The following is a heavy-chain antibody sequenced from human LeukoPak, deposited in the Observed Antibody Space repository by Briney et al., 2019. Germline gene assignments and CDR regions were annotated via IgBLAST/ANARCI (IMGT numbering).Heavy chain of an antibody. CDR3: ARGGNWKEKAFDI. D-gene: IGHD1-20*01. CDR1: GYSFTGYY. Sequence: ASVKVSCKTSGYSFTGYYMQWVRQAPGQGLEWMGWINPNSGVSNYAQKFQGRVTITTDTSISTAYMELSRLRSDDTAVYYCARGGNWKEKAFDIWGQGTMLTVSS. CDR2: INPNSGVS. J-gene: IGHJ3*02. V-gene: IGHV1-2*02.